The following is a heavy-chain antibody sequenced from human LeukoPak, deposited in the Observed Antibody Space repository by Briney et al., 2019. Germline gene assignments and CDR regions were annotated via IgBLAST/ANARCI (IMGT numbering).Heavy chain of an antibody. D-gene: IGHD2-2*01. CDR3: ANFLIVVVPAATLVGAAAEDEGFDI. CDR1: GFTFSGFG. J-gene: IGHJ3*02. Sequence: GGSLRLSCAASGFTFSGFGMHWVRQAPGKGLEWVAVISFDGSNKSYADSVKGRFTISRDNSKNTLYLQMDSLRAEDTAMYYCANFLIVVVPAATLVGAAAEDEGFDIWGQGTMVTVSS. CDR2: ISFDGSNK. V-gene: IGHV3-30*18.